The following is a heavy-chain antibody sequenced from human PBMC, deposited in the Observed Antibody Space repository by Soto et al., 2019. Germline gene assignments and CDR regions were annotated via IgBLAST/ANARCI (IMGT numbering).Heavy chain of an antibody. CDR3: ASTCSAGSCYYYHYYGMDV. CDR2: ISSSTSTI. Sequence: EVQLVESGGGLVQPGGSLRLSCAASGFTFSSYSMNWVRQAPGKGLEWVSYISSSTSTIYYADSVKGRFTISRDNAKNSLYLQMNSLRHEDTAVYYCASTCSAGSCYYYHYYGMDVWGQGTTVTVSS. D-gene: IGHD2-15*01. CDR1: GFTFSSYS. V-gene: IGHV3-48*02. J-gene: IGHJ6*02.